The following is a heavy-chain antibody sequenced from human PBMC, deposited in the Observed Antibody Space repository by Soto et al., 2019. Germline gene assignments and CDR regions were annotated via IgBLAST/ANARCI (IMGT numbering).Heavy chain of an antibody. CDR3: ARFYSSGRYFDY. Sequence: SETLSLTCTVSGDAVSSTKYYWSWIRQPPGKGLEWIGSIYYSGSTYYNPSLKSRVTISVDTSKNQFSLKLSSVTAADTAVYYCARFYSSGRYFDYWGQGTLVTVSS. CDR1: GDAVSSTKYY. J-gene: IGHJ4*02. V-gene: IGHV4-39*01. D-gene: IGHD3-22*01. CDR2: IYYSGST.